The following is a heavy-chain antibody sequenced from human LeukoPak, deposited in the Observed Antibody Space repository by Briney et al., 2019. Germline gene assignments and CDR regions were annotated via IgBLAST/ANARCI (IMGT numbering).Heavy chain of an antibody. CDR3: ARDRYCSSTSCYAYYYGMDV. Sequence: GASVKVSCKASGYTFTSYGISWVRQAPGQGLEWMGWISANNGNTNYAQKLQGRVTMTTDTSTSTAYMELRSLRSDDTAVYYCARDRYCSSTSCYAYYYGMDVWGQGTTVTVSS. J-gene: IGHJ6*02. CDR2: ISANNGNT. D-gene: IGHD2-2*01. V-gene: IGHV1-18*01. CDR1: GYTFTSYG.